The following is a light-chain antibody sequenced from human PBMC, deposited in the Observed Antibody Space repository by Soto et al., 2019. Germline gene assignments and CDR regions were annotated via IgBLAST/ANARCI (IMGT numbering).Light chain of an antibody. J-gene: IGKJ1*01. CDR1: QNIDMY. CDR2: GAS. CDR3: QQYGGSPRT. V-gene: IGKV1-39*01. Sequence: DIHMTQSPSSLSASVGDTVTITCRASQNIDMYLNWYQQKPGKAPRVLISGASNLQSGVPSRFSGSGSGTDFTLTISSLQSEDFAVYYCQQYGGSPRTFGQGTKVEVK.